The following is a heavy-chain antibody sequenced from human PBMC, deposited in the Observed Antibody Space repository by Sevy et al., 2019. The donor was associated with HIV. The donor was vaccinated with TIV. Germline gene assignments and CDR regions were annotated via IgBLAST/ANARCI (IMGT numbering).Heavy chain of an antibody. Sequence: ASVKVSCKASGGTFSNYAISWVRQAPGQGLEWMGGIIPMFGTANYAQTLQGRVTITADESTSTVYMELSSLRSEDTAVYYCARSPLVTAFDIWGQGTMVTVSS. J-gene: IGHJ3*02. CDR1: GGTFSNYA. CDR2: IIPMFGTA. V-gene: IGHV1-69*13. CDR3: ARSPLVTAFDI. D-gene: IGHD2-8*02.